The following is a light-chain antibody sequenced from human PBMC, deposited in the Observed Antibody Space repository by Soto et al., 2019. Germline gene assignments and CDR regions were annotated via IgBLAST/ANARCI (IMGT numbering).Light chain of an antibody. CDR3: QQYNNWPPLT. Sequence: EIVMTQSPATLSVSPGERATLSCRASQSVSSNLAWYQQKPGQAPRLLIYGASTRATGIPARFSGSGSWTEFTLTISSLQSEEFAVYYCQQYNNWPPLTFGGGTKVEIK. CDR2: GAS. J-gene: IGKJ4*01. V-gene: IGKV3-15*01. CDR1: QSVSSN.